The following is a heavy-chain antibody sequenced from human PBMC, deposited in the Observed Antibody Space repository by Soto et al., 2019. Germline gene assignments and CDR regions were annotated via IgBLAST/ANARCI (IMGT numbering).Heavy chain of an antibody. J-gene: IGHJ6*02. CDR1: GFTVSSNY. V-gene: IGHV3-53*01. D-gene: IGHD6-19*01. CDR3: ARDVRQWLVQLDYGMDV. CDR2: IYSGGST. Sequence: EVQLVESGGGLIQPGGSLRLSCAASGFTVSSNYMSWVRQAPGKGLEWASVIYSGGSTYYADSVKGRFTISRDNSKNTLYLQMNSLRAEDTAVYYCARDVRQWLVQLDYGMDVWGQGTTVTVSS.